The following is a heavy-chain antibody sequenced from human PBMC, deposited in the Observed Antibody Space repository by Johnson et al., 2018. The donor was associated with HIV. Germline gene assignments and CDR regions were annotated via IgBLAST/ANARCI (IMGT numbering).Heavy chain of an antibody. D-gene: IGHD1-1*01. CDR1: GFTFSDYY. CDR2: MSSSGTTI. CDR3: AKDKLERQTFDAFDI. Sequence: QVQLVESGGGLVQPGGSLRLSCTASGFTFSDYYMSWIRQAPGKGLEWVSSMSSSGTTIYIDDSVKGRLTIYRDNAKNSLYLQMNSMRAEYTALYYCAKDKLERQTFDAFDIWGQGTMVTISS. J-gene: IGHJ3*02. V-gene: IGHV3-11*01.